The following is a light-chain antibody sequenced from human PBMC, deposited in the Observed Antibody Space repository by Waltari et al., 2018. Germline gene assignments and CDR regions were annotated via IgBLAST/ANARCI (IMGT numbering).Light chain of an antibody. V-gene: IGLV2-8*01. J-gene: IGLJ1*01. CDR2: EVN. Sequence: QSALTQPPSASGSPGQSVTISCTGTSSDVGGYNYVSWYQQHPGKAPKLMIYEVNKRPAGGPERCSGSKSGNTASLTVSGLQAEDEADYYCSSYAGSNDYVFGTGTEVTVL. CDR3: SSYAGSNDYV. CDR1: SSDVGGYNY.